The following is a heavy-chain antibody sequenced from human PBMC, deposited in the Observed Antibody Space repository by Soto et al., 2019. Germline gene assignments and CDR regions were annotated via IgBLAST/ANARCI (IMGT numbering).Heavy chain of an antibody. CDR3: ARAPTHHRLPWSAL. J-gene: IGHJ1*01. Sequence: PSGCIALTCAVCRDRVKICGDYWTLNRQHPVKGLEWIGYIYFTAITYSTPSLKSRVTLSVDTSKSQFFLELRSVTAADTAIYHCARAPTHHRLPWSALWGQGALVPVS. CDR1: RDRVKICGDY. V-gene: IGHV4-31*11. D-gene: IGHD2-8*02. CDR2: IYFTAIT.